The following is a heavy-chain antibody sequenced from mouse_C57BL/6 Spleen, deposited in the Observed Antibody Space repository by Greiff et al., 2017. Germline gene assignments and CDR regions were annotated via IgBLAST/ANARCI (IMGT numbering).Heavy chain of an antibody. J-gene: IGHJ3*01. D-gene: IGHD1-1*02. CDR3: AIQNGGSLAWFAD. CDR1: GYSFTGYY. CDR2: INPSTGGT. V-gene: IGHV1-42*01. Sequence: VQLKQSGPELVKPGASVKISCKASGYSFTGYYMTWVKQSPEQSLEWIGEINPSTGGTTYNQKFKAKATLTVDKSSSTAYMQLKSLTSEDSTVEYCAIQNGGSLAWFADWGQGTLVTVSA.